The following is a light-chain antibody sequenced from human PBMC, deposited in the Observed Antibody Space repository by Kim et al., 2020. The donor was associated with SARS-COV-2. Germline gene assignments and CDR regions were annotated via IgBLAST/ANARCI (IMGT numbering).Light chain of an antibody. V-gene: IGLV3-1*01. CDR1: KLGDKY. Sequence: VSPGQTASITCSGDKLGDKYACWYQQKPGHSPVLVIYQDSKRPSGIPERFSGSNSGNTATLTISGTQAMDEADYYCQAWDSSTHWVFGGGTQLTVL. CDR3: QAWDSSTHWV. J-gene: IGLJ3*02. CDR2: QDS.